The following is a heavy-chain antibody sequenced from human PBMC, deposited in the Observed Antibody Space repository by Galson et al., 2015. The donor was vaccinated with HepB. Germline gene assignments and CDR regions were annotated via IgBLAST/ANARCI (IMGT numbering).Heavy chain of an antibody. V-gene: IGHV3-11*06. CDR1: GFTFSDYY. CDR3: ARVGREWELLPG. D-gene: IGHD1-26*01. J-gene: IGHJ4*02. CDR2: ISSSSSYT. Sequence: SLRLSCAASGFTFSDYYMSWIRQAPGKGLEWVSYISSSSSYTNYADSVKGRFTISRDNAKNSLYLQMNSLRAEDTAVYYCARVGREWELLPGGGQGTLVTVSS.